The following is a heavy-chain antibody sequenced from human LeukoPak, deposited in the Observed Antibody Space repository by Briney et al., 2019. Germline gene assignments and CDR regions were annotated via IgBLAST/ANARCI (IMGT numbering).Heavy chain of an antibody. J-gene: IGHJ4*02. D-gene: IGHD1-26*01. V-gene: IGHV3-30*02. Sequence: GGSLRLSCSASGFTFSKYGIHWVRQAPGKGLEWVTFIRSDGSNKYYADSVKGRFTISRDNSKNTLYLQMNSLRTEDTALYYCAAKGNGYTGIYVFAHWGQGTLVTVSS. CDR1: GFTFSKYG. CDR3: AAKGNGYTGIYVFAH. CDR2: IRSDGSNK.